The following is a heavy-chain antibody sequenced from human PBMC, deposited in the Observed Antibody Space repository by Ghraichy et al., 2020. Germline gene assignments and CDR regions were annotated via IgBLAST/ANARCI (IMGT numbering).Heavy chain of an antibody. J-gene: IGHJ4*02. V-gene: IGHV3-72*01. CDR2: SRNKANSYTT. CDR1: GFTFSEHY. D-gene: IGHD2-2*01. CDR3: AKLGYCVTTTCRGLGN. Sequence: GGSLRLSCAASGFTFSEHYMDWVRQAPGKGLEWVGRSRNKANSYTTEYAASVKGRFTISRDDSKNSLYLQMNSLKTEDTAVDYCAKLGYCVTTTCRGLGNWGQGTLVTVSS.